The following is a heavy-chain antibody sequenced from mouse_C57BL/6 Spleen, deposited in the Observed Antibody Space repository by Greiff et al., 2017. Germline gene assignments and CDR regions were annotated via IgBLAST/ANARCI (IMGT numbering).Heavy chain of an antibody. CDR1: GYSITSDY. J-gene: IGHJ4*01. V-gene: IGHV3-8*01. CDR3: ARDRGGNYAAMDY. CDR2: ISYSGST. Sequence: EVKLVESGPGLAKPSQTLSLTCSVTGYSITSDYWNWIRKFPGNKLEYMGYISYSGSTYYNPSLKGRISITRDTSKNQYYLQLNSVTTEDTATYYCARDRGGNYAAMDYWGQGTSVTVSS. D-gene: IGHD2-1*01.